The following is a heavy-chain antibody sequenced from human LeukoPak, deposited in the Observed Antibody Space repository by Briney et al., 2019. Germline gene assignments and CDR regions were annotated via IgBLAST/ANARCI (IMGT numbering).Heavy chain of an antibody. CDR3: ARVRGAELLNAFDI. Sequence: PGGSLRLSCAASGFTFSYYSMNWVRQAPGKGLEWVSSISSSSSYIYYADSVKGRFTISRDNAKNSLYLQMNSLRAEDTAVYYCARVRGAELLNAFDIWGQGTMVTVSS. CDR1: GFTFSYYS. J-gene: IGHJ3*02. V-gene: IGHV3-21*01. D-gene: IGHD1-26*01. CDR2: ISSSSSYI.